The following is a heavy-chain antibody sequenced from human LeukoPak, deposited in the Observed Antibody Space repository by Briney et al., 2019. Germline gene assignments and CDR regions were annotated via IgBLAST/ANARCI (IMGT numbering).Heavy chain of an antibody. CDR1: DGSISSYY. CDR2: IYTSGNT. D-gene: IGHD2-21*01. Sequence: SEPLSLTCTVSDGSISSYYRSWIRQPPGKGLEWIGYIYTSGNTNYNPSIKSRVTVSVDTSKNQFSLKLSSVTAADTAVYYCARLSASQMAYEYFDLWGRGTLVTVSS. CDR3: ARLSASQMAYEYFDL. J-gene: IGHJ2*01. V-gene: IGHV4-4*09.